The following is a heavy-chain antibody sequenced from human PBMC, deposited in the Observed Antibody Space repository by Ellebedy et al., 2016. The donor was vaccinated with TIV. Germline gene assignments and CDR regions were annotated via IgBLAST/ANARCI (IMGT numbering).Heavy chain of an antibody. V-gene: IGHV3-74*01. Sequence: GGSLRLSCEVSGFSFSGYYMHWVRQVPGKGLVWLARINTDGSSTSYADSVEGRFTISRDNAKNTLYLQMNSLTVEDTAVYYCARGSDGQDYWGQGTLVTVSS. D-gene: IGHD2-8*01. CDR3: ARGSDGQDY. CDR1: GFSFSGYY. J-gene: IGHJ4*02. CDR2: INTDGSST.